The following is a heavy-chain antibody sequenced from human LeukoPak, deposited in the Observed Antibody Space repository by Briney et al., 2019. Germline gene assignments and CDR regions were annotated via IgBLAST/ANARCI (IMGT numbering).Heavy chain of an antibody. CDR2: ISGSGGST. J-gene: IGHJ4*02. V-gene: IGHV3-23*01. D-gene: IGHD2-2*01. Sequence: PGGSLRLSCAASGFTFSSYGMSWVRQAPGKGLEWVSAISGSGGSTYYADSVKGRFTISRDNSKNTLYLQMNSLRAEDTAVYYCAKARGYCSSTSCYFDYWGQGTLVTVSS. CDR1: GFTFSSYG. CDR3: AKARGYCSSTSCYFDY.